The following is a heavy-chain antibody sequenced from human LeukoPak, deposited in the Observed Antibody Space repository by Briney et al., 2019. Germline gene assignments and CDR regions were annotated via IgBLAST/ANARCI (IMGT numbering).Heavy chain of an antibody. D-gene: IGHD2-2*01. CDR2: IIPIFGTA. Sequence: ASVKVSCKASGGTFSSYAISWVRQAPGQGLEWMGGIIPIFGTANYAQKFQVRVTITADESTSTAYMELSSLRSEDTAVYYWAREGYCSSTSCRYRDWGQGTLVTV. J-gene: IGHJ4*02. V-gene: IGHV1-69*13. CDR1: GGTFSSYA. CDR3: AREGYCSSTSCRYRD.